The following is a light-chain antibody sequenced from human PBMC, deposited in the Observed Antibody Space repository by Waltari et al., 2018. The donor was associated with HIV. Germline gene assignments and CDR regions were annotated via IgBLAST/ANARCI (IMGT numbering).Light chain of an antibody. CDR2: KAS. CDR1: QSISSW. V-gene: IGKV1-5*03. Sequence: DIQMTQSPSTLSAFVGDRVTITCRASQSISSWLAWYQQKPGKAPKVLSSKASSLEGGVPSRFSGSGSGTEFTLTISSLQPDDFATYSCQQYYRYPLTFGGGTKVQIK. J-gene: IGKJ4*01. CDR3: QQYYRYPLT.